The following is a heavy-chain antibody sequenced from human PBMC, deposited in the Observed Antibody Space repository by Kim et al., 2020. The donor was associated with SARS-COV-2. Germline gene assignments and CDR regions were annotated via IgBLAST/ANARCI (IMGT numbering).Heavy chain of an antibody. CDR2: IYHSGST. D-gene: IGHD6-13*01. Sequence: SETLSLTCAVSGGSISSSNWWSWVRQPPGKGLEWIGEIYHSGSTNYNPSLKSRVTISVDKSKNQFSLKLSSVTAADTAVYYCARDHIAAAGTNYYYYGMDVWGEGTTVTVS. J-gene: IGHJ6*02. V-gene: IGHV4-4*02. CDR3: ARDHIAAAGTNYYYYGMDV. CDR1: GGSISSSNW.